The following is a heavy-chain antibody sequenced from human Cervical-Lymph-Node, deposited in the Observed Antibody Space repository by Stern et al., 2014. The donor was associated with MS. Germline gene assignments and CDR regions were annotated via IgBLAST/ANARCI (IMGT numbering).Heavy chain of an antibody. CDR3: VRRRDSDSYDTFDI. Sequence: VQLVESGAEVKKPGESLKISCKASGYSFSHFWIGWVRQMHGKGLEWVGIIYPADSDTTYSPSFQGQVTISADVSISTAYLQWSSLKASDTAMYYCVRRRDSDSYDTFDIWGQGTMLTVSS. D-gene: IGHD3-22*01. J-gene: IGHJ3*02. CDR2: IYPADSDT. V-gene: IGHV5-51*01. CDR1: GYSFSHFW.